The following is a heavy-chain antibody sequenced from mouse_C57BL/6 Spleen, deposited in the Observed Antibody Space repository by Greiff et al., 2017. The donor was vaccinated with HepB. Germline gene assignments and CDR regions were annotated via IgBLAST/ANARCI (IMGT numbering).Heavy chain of an antibody. D-gene: IGHD1-1*01. CDR2: IYPSDSET. Sequence: QVQLQQPGAELVRPGSSVKLSCKASGYTFTSYWMDWVKQRPGQGLEWIGNIYPSDSETHYNQKFKDKATLTVDKSSSTAYMQLSSLTSEDSAVYYCASTVVATDYAMDYWGQGTSVTVSS. CDR1: GYTFTSYW. J-gene: IGHJ4*01. CDR3: ASTVVATDYAMDY. V-gene: IGHV1-61*01.